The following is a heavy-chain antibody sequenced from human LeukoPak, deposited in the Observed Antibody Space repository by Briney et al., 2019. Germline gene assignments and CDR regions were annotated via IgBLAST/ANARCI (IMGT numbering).Heavy chain of an antibody. D-gene: IGHD3-10*01. CDR1: GFTFSSYS. CDR3: ARDLTGFGDPDCAFDI. CDR2: ISSSSSYI. J-gene: IGHJ3*02. V-gene: IGHV3-21*01. Sequence: GGSLRLSCAASGFTFSSYSMNWVRQAPGNGLEWVSSISSSSSYIYYADSVKGRFTISRDNAKNSLYLQMNSLRAEDTAVYYCARDLTGFGDPDCAFDIWGQGTMVTVSS.